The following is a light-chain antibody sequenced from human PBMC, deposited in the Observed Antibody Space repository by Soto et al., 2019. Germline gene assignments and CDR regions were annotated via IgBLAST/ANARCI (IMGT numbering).Light chain of an antibody. V-gene: IGKV2-30*01. J-gene: IGKJ4*01. CDR3: MQGTHWLLA. CDR1: QSLVYSDGNTY. CDR2: KVS. Sequence: DVVMTQSPLSLPVTLGQPASISCRSSQSLVYSDGNTYLNWFQQRPGQCPRRLFYKVSNRDSGVTDRFSGSGSGTDFTLKISRVEAEDVGGYYCMQGTHWLLAFGGGTKVEIK.